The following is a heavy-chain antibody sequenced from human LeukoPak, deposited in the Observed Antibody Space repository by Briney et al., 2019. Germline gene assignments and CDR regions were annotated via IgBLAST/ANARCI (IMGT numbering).Heavy chain of an antibody. V-gene: IGHV3-23*01. D-gene: IGHD6-13*01. CDR1: GFTFSSYA. J-gene: IGHJ1*01. Sequence: GGSLRLSCAASGFTFSSYAMSWVRQAPGKGLEWVSAISGSGGSTYYADSVKGRLTISRDNSKNTLYLQMNSLRAEDTAVYYCAKSSSWYGYFQHWGQGTLVTVSS. CDR2: ISGSGGST. CDR3: AKSSSWYGYFQH.